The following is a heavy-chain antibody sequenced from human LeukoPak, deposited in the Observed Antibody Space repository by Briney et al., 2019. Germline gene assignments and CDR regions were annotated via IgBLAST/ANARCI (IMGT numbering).Heavy chain of an antibody. J-gene: IGHJ4*02. CDR1: GFTFSSYA. CDR3: ARDPLDSSGPPKPSKRPI. Sequence: PGGSLRLSCAASGFTFSSYAMSWVRQAPGKGLEWVSAISGSGGSTYYADSVKGRFTISRDNSKNTLYLQMNSLRAEDTAVYYCARDPLDSSGPPKPSKRPIWGQGTLVTVSS. V-gene: IGHV3-23*01. D-gene: IGHD3-22*01. CDR2: ISGSGGST.